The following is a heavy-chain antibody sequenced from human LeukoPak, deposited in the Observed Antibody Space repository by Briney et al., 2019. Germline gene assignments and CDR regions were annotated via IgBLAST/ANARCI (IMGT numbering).Heavy chain of an antibody. J-gene: IGHJ4*02. CDR3: AKGGYYYGSGS. Sequence: GGSLRLSCAASGFTFSSYAMSWVRQAPGKGLEWVSAISGSGGSTYYADSVKGPFTISRDNSKNTLYLQMNSLRAEDTAVYYCAKGGYYYGSGSWGQGTLVTVSS. V-gene: IGHV3-23*01. CDR1: GFTFSSYA. D-gene: IGHD3-10*01. CDR2: ISGSGGST.